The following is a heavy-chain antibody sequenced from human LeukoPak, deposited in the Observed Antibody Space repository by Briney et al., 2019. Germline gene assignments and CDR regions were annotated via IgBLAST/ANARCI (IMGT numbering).Heavy chain of an antibody. CDR2: INHSGST. CDR1: GGSFSGYY. J-gene: IGHJ4*02. D-gene: IGHD3-3*01. Sequence: SETLSLTCAVYGGSFSGYYWSWIRQPPGKGLEWIGEINHSGSTNYNPSLKSRVTISVDTSKNQFSLKLSSVTAADTAVYYCARVIDSHYFDYWGQGTLVTVSS. CDR3: ARVIDSHYFDY. V-gene: IGHV4-34*01.